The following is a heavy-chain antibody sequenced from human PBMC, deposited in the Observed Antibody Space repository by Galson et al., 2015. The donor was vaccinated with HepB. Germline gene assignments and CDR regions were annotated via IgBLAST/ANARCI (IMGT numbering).Heavy chain of an antibody. CDR2: ISWDGGST. D-gene: IGHD2-15*01. CDR1: GFTFDDYT. V-gene: IGHV3-43*01. J-gene: IGHJ6*02. CDR3: ATDMSCSGGSCYGTYYYGMDV. Sequence: SLRLSCAASGFTFDDYTMHWVRQAPGKGLEWVSLISWDGGSTYYADSVKGRFTISRDNSKSSLYLQMNSLRTEDTALYYCATDMSCSGGSCYGTYYYGMDVWGQGTTVTVAS.